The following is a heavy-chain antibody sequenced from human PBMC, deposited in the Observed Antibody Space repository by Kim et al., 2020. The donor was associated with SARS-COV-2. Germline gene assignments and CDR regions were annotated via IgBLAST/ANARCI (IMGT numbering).Heavy chain of an antibody. V-gene: IGHV4-59*09. CDR3: ARGRGAAFDI. J-gene: IGHJ3*02. Sequence: TTQYTPPPKSRLTISVDTPKTPFPLKLSSVTAADTAVYYCARGRGAAFDIWGQGTMVTVSS. CDR2: TT. D-gene: IGHD3-16*01.